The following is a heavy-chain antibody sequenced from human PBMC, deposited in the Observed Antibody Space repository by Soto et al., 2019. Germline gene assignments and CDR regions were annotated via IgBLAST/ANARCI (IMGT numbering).Heavy chain of an antibody. CDR3: ARGGVSTRTFDY. D-gene: IGHD3-3*01. CDR2: IYPSDSDT. Sequence: PVESLKISCKASGYTFAGYWIAWVRQMPGKGLELMGIIYPSDSDTRYRPSFQGQVTISADKSISSAYLQWSSLRASDTAMYYCARGGVSTRTFDYWGQGTPVTVSS. CDR1: GYTFAGYW. J-gene: IGHJ4*02. V-gene: IGHV5-51*01.